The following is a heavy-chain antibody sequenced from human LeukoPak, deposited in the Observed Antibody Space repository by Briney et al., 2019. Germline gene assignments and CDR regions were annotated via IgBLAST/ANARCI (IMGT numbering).Heavy chain of an antibody. CDR1: GFTFSTYW. CDR3: AKDRPTVYSSSWLHFLDS. D-gene: IGHD6-13*01. V-gene: IGHV3-7*01. Sequence: GGSLRLSCAASGFTFSTYWMSWVRQAPGKRLEWVANIKQDGSEKYYVDSVKGRFTISRDNAKNSLYLQMNSLRAEDTAVYYCAKDRPTVYSSSWLHFLDSWGQGTLVTVSS. CDR2: IKQDGSEK. J-gene: IGHJ4*02.